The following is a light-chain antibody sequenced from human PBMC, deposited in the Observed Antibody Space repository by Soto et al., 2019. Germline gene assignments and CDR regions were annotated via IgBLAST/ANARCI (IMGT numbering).Light chain of an antibody. CDR3: QQSYSTLYT. J-gene: IGKJ2*01. CDR1: QSIATS. Sequence: DIQMTQSPSSLSASIGDRVTITCRASQSIATSLSWHQQKSGTAPKLLIHAASTLQSGVPSRFSGSGSGTDFTLTISSLQPEDVAVYYCQQSYSTLYTFGQGTNLEIK. CDR2: AAS. V-gene: IGKV1-39*01.